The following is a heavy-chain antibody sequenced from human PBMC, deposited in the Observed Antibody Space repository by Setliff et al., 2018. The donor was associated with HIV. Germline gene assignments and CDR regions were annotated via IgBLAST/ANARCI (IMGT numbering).Heavy chain of an antibody. D-gene: IGHD1-7*01. J-gene: IGHJ6*03. CDR2: MNPNSGNT. Sequence: ASVKVSCKASGYTFTKFDINWVRQATGQGLEWMGWMNPNSGNTGFAQKFQGRVTMTRNTSISTAYMELRSLRSEDTAVYYCARDRIWNYVRGYYYYVYMDVWGKGTTVTV. CDR3: ARDRIWNYVRGYYYYVYMDV. CDR1: GYTFTKFD. V-gene: IGHV1-8*01.